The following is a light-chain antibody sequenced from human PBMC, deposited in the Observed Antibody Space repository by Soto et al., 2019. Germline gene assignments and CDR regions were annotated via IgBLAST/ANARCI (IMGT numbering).Light chain of an antibody. CDR1: SSDVGGYDY. V-gene: IGLV2-8*01. J-gene: IGLJ1*01. Sequence: QSALTQPPSASGSPGQSVTISCTGTSSDVGGYDYVSWYQQHPGKAPKLMIHEVNKRPSGVPDRFSGSKSGNTASLTISGLQAEDEAEYYCSSYTNINTRACVFGTGTKVTVL. CDR2: EVN. CDR3: SSYTNINTRACV.